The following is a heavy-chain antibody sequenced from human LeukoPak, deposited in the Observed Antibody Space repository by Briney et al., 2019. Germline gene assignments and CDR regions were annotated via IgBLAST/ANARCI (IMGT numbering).Heavy chain of an antibody. CDR2: INPSGGST. D-gene: IGHD2-2*01. CDR1: GYTFTSYY. Sequence: ASVTVSCTASGYTFTSYYMHWVRQAPGQGLEWMGIINPSGGSTSYAQKFQGRVTMTRDTSTSTVYMELSSLRSEDTAVYYCARDRGYCSSTSCYSYYYYGMDVWGKGTTVTVSS. CDR3: ARDRGYCSSTSCYSYYYYGMDV. V-gene: IGHV1-46*01. J-gene: IGHJ6*04.